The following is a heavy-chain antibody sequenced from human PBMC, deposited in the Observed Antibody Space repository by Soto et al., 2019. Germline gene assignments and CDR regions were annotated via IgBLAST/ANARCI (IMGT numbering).Heavy chain of an antibody. Sequence: EASVKVSCKASGGTFSSYAISWVRQAPGQRIEWMGGIIPIFGTANYAQKFQGRVTITADESTSTAYMELSSLRSEDTAVYYCARSTYYYDSSGYPHDWFDPWGQGTLVTVSS. CDR2: IIPIFGTA. CDR3: ARSTYYYDSSGYPHDWFDP. J-gene: IGHJ5*02. V-gene: IGHV1-69*13. CDR1: GGTFSSYA. D-gene: IGHD3-22*01.